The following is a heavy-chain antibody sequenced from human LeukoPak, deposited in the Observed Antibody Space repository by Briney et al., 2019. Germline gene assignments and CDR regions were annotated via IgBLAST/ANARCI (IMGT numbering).Heavy chain of an antibody. V-gene: IGHV3-21*04. CDR1: GFTFSSYS. CDR2: ISSSSSYI. J-gene: IGHJ6*03. D-gene: IGHD6-19*01. Sequence: PGGSLRLSCAASGFTFSSYSMNWVRQAPGKGLEWVSSISSSSSYIYYADSVKGRFTISRDNAKNSLYLQMNSLRAEDTAVYYCAKGGNGWYSYYYYYMDVWGKGTTVTVSS. CDR3: AKGGNGWYSYYYYYMDV.